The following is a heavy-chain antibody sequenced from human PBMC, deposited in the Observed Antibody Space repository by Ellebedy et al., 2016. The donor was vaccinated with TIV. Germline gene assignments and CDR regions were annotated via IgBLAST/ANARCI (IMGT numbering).Heavy chain of an antibody. V-gene: IGHV1-46*01. D-gene: IGHD3-10*01. CDR3: ASPGYYGSGEVGYYYGMDV. J-gene: IGHJ6*02. Sequence: ASVKVSXKASGYTFPSDYMHWVRQAPGQGLEWMGIINPRGGSTSYAQKFEGRVTMTRETSMSTVYMELSSLRSEDTAVYYCASPGYYGSGEVGYYYGMDVWGQGTTVTVSS. CDR1: GYTFPSDY. CDR2: INPRGGST.